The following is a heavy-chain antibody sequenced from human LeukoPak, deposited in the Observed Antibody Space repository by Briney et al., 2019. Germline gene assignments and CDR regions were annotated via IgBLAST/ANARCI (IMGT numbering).Heavy chain of an antibody. D-gene: IGHD3-22*01. J-gene: IGHJ4*02. CDR2: MNPNSGNT. CDR1: GYTFTSYD. Sequence: ASVKVSCKASGYTFTSYDINWVRQAPGQGLEWMGWMNPNSGNTGYAQKFQGRVTMTTDTSTSTAYMELRSLRSDDPAVYYCARDSFPYYYDSSGYSAFDYWGQGTLVTVSS. CDR3: ARDSFPYYYDSSGYSAFDY. V-gene: IGHV1-8*02.